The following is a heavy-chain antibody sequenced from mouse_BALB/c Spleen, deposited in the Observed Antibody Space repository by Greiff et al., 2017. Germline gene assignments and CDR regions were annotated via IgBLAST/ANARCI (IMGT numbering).Heavy chain of an antibody. CDR3: AKENGNYVYAMDY. CDR1: GYTFTDYA. D-gene: IGHD2-1*01. Sequence: QVQLKQSGAELVRPGVSVKISCKGSGYTFTDYAMHWVKQSHAKSLEWIGVISTYYGDASYNQKFKGKATMTVDKSSSTAYMELARLTSEDSAIYYCAKENGNYVYAMDYWGQGTSVTVSS. V-gene: IGHV1S137*01. J-gene: IGHJ4*01. CDR2: ISTYYGDA.